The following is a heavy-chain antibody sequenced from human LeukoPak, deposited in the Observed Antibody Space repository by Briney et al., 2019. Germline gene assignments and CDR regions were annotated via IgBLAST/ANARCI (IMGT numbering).Heavy chain of an antibody. J-gene: IGHJ5*02. V-gene: IGHV4-38-2*02. CDR3: ARYPGVVVTPQNWFDP. D-gene: IGHD4-23*01. CDR1: GYSISSGYY. CDR2: IYPSGST. Sequence: PSETLSLTCTVSGYSISSGYYWGWIRQPPGKGLEWIGSIYPSGSTYYYPSLKSRVTISLDTSKNQFSLKLSSVTAADTAVYYCARYPGVVVTPQNWFDPWGQGTLVTVSS.